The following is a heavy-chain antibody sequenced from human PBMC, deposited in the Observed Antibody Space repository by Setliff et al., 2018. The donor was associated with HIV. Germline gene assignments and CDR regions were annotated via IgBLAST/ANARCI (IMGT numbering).Heavy chain of an antibody. Sequence: GGSLRLSCAASGFTVSSNYMSWVRQAPGKGLEWVSVIYSDGSTYYADSVKGRFTISRDNSKNTLYLQMNSLRTEDTAVYYCARSPYYYDSGGYPPDYWGQGTLVTVSS. CDR1: GFTVSSNY. D-gene: IGHD3-22*01. V-gene: IGHV3-53*01. CDR3: ARSPYYYDSGGYPPDY. CDR2: IYSDGST. J-gene: IGHJ4*02.